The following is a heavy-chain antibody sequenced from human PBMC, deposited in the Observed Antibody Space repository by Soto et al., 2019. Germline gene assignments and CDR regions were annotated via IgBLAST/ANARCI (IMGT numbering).Heavy chain of an antibody. CDR2: ISGSGGST. CDR3: AKLTHSSGWFGY. Sequence: EVQLLESGGGLVQPGGSLRLSCAASGFTFSSYAMSWVRQAPGKGLEWVSAISGSGGSTYYADSVNGRFTISRDNSKNTLYLQMNSLRAEDTAVYYCAKLTHSSGWFGYWGQGTLVTVSS. J-gene: IGHJ5*01. CDR1: GFTFSSYA. V-gene: IGHV3-23*01. D-gene: IGHD6-19*01.